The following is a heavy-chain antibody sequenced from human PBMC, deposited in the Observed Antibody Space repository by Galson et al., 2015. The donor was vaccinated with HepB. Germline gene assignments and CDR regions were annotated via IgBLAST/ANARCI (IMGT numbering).Heavy chain of an antibody. Sequence: SLRLSCAASEFTVSGNYMSWVRQAPGRGLEWVSVIYSGGTTHYADSVKSRFAISRDSSRNTVYLQMNSLRVEDTAVYYCASSIVAGTQPLKYWGQGTLVTVSS. CDR2: IYSGGTT. J-gene: IGHJ4*01. D-gene: IGHD6-19*01. V-gene: IGHV3-53*01. CDR1: EFTVSGNY. CDR3: ASSIVAGTQPLKY.